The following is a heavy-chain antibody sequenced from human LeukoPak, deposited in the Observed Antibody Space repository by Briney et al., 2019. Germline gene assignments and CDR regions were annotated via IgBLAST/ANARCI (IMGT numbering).Heavy chain of an antibody. D-gene: IGHD3-16*01. CDR1: GFTFSSYW. J-gene: IGHJ4*02. CDR3: ARDLYVWGSYCFDY. CDR2: ISSTSSTI. V-gene: IGHV3-48*01. Sequence: GGSLRLSCAASGFTFSSYWMSWVRQAPGKGLEWVSYISSTSSTIYYADSVKGRFTTSRDNARNSLYLEMNSLRVEDTAVYYCARDLYVWGSYCFDYWGQGTLVTVSS.